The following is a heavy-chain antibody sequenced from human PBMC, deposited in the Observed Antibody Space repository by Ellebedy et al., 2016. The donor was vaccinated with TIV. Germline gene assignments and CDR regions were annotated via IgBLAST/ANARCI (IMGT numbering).Heavy chain of an antibody. CDR3: ARDSGSGWYYFDY. D-gene: IGHD6-19*01. Sequence: MPGGSLRLSCTVSGGSISTYYWSWIRQPPGKGLEWIGFVYTSGSISYNPSLKSRVTISVDTSKNQFSLKLSSVTAADTAVYYCARDSGSGWYYFDYWGQGTLVTVSS. J-gene: IGHJ4*02. CDR2: VYTSGSI. CDR1: GGSISTYY. V-gene: IGHV4-59*01.